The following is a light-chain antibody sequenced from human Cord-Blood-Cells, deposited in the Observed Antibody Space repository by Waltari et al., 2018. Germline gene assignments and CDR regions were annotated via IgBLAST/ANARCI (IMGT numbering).Light chain of an antibody. CDR1: SSDVGGYNY. Sequence: QSALTQPASVSGSPGQSITISCTGTSSDVGGYNYVSCYQQHPVKAPKLMIYEVSNRPSGFSNRFSGSKSGNTASLTISGLQAEDEADYYCSSYTSSSTYVFGTGTKVTVL. J-gene: IGLJ1*01. CDR2: EVS. CDR3: SSYTSSSTYV. V-gene: IGLV2-14*01.